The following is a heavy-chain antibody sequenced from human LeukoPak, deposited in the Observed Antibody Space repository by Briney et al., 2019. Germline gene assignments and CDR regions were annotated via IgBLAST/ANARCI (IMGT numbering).Heavy chain of an antibody. CDR1: GFTFSDSW. J-gene: IGHJ6*02. V-gene: IGHV3-7*01. D-gene: IGHD3-16*01. Sequence: GGSLRLSCAASGFTFSDSWMSWVRQAPRKGLEWVASMNQDGSEKDYVDSVKGRFTISRDNARNSLYLQMGSLRAEDTAVYYCATYTHWVAGDVWGQGTTVTVSS. CDR2: MNQDGSEK. CDR3: ATYTHWVAGDV.